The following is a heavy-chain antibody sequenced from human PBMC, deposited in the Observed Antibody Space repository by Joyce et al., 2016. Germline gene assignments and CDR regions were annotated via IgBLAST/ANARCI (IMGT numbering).Heavy chain of an antibody. Sequence: QVQRVQSGAEVKKPGASVKVSCKASGYSFTDHYVHWVRQAPGQGLKWMVRINPDSGGTSYAQKFQGRVTLTRDASIATAYMELSSLRSDDTAVYFCARGPMPPYAFDIWGQGTMVTVSS. V-gene: IGHV1-2*06. J-gene: IGHJ3*02. CDR3: ARGPMPPYAFDI. D-gene: IGHD2-2*01. CDR1: GYSFTDHY. CDR2: INPDSGGT.